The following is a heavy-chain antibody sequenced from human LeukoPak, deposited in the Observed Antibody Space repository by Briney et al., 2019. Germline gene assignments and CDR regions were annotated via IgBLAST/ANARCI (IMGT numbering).Heavy chain of an antibody. CDR1: GFPFSSYA. D-gene: IGHD3-16*01. CDR3: ARGDRAFDI. V-gene: IGHV3-64*04. CDR2: ISDSGGST. Sequence: GGSLRLSCSASGFPFSSYAMHWVRQAPGKGLEYVSAISDSGGSTYYADSVKGRFTISRHNSKNTLYLQMNSLRAEDTAVYYCARGDRAFDIWGQGTMVTVSS. J-gene: IGHJ3*02.